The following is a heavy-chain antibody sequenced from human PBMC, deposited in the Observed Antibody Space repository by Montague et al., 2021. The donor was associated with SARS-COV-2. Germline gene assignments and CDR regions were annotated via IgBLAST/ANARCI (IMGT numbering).Heavy chain of an antibody. CDR3: ARVFPRWLQFDPYFDY. Sequence: SETLSLTCTVSGASITSGSYYWSWIRQPPGRGLEWIGYIYYSGSTNYNPSLKSRVTISVDTSKNQFSLKLSSVTAADTAVYYCARVFPRWLQFDPYFDYWGQGTLVTVAS. V-gene: IGHV4-61*01. CDR1: GASITSGSYY. D-gene: IGHD5-24*01. CDR2: IYYSGST. J-gene: IGHJ4*02.